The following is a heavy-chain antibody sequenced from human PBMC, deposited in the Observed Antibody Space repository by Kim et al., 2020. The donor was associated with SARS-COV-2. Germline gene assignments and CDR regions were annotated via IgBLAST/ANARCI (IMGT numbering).Heavy chain of an antibody. CDR1: GYTFTGYY. CDR2: INPNSGGT. CDR3: ARGGAPALSSGMDV. Sequence: ASVKVSCKASGYTFTGYYMHWVRQAPGQGLEWRGWINPNSGGTNYAQKFQGWVTMTRDTSISTAYMELSRLRSDDTAVYYCARGGAPALSSGMDVWGQGTTVTVSS. J-gene: IGHJ6*02. V-gene: IGHV1-2*04.